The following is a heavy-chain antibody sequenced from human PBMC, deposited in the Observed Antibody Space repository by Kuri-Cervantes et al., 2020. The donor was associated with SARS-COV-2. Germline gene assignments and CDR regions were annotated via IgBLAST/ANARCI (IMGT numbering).Heavy chain of an antibody. CDR2: VNHNGGA. Sequence: SQTLSLTCAVYGGSLSGSFWSWIRQSPRKGLEWIGEVNHNGGANYNPSLRSRVTISVDTSKNQFSLKLTSVTAADTAVYYCASALAYYSDSSGFTYYFDYWGQGTQVTVSS. CDR1: GGSLSGSF. V-gene: IGHV4-34*01. J-gene: IGHJ4*02. CDR3: ASALAYYSDSSGFTYYFDY. D-gene: IGHD3-22*01.